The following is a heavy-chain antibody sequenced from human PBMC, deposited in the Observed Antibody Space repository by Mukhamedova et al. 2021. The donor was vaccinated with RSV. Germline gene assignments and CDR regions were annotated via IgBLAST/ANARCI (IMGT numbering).Heavy chain of an antibody. CDR2: IGTAGDT. D-gene: IGHD3-10*01. CDR3: ARATDYYGSGAFDI. Sequence: GKGLEWVSAIGTAGDTYYPGSVKGRFTISRENAKNSLYLQMNSLRAGDTAVYYCARATDYYGSGAFDIWGQGTMVTVSS. V-gene: IGHV3-13*01. J-gene: IGHJ3*02.